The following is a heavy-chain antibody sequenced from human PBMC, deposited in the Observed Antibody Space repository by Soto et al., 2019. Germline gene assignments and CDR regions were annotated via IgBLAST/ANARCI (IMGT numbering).Heavy chain of an antibody. CDR3: ARYIVATKYLDY. CDR2: IKNKPKSYTT. J-gene: IGHJ4*02. CDR1: GFTFGDHY. Sequence: GGSLRLSCAASGFTFGDHYMDWVRQAPGKGLEWIGRIKNKPKSYTTQYAASVKGRFTISRDDSINSLHLQMESLRADDTAVYYCARYIVATKYLDYWGQGTLVTVSS. V-gene: IGHV3-72*01. D-gene: IGHD5-12*01.